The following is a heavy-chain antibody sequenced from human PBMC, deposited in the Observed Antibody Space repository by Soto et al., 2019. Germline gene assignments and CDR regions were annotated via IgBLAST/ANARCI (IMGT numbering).Heavy chain of an antibody. V-gene: IGHV3-30-3*01. CDR1: GFTFSRYA. D-gene: IGHD3-22*01. J-gene: IGHJ2*01. Sequence: QVQLVESGGGVVQPGRSLRLSCAASGFTFSRYAMHWVRQAPGKGLEWVAVISKDGSSKHYPDSVKGRFTISRDNSKNSLYLQMNSMRAEDTDMFYCARHLDSSGYYEWYFDLWGRGTLVTVSS. CDR3: ARHLDSSGYYEWYFDL. CDR2: ISKDGSSK.